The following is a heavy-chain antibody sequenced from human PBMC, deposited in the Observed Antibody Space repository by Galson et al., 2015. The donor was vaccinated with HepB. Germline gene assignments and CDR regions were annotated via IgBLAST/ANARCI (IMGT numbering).Heavy chain of an antibody. J-gene: IGHJ4*02. V-gene: IGHV3-23*01. CDR2: IDRSGGKI. CDR1: GFTFSDFA. D-gene: IGHD3-16*01. CDR3: VKDWGPADKCSDAGCLAY. Sequence: SLRLSCAASGFTFSDFAMTWVRQAPGKGLEWVSTIDRSGGKIFSADHVRGRFTISRDNPKNTLYVQMNNLRADDTAVYYCVKDWGPADKCSDAGCLAYWGPGTLVTVSS.